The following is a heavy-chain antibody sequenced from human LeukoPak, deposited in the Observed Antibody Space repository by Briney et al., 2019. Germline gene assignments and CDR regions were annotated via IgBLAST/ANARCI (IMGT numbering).Heavy chain of an antibody. Sequence: PSETLSLTCAVSGASISSGDYYWSWVRQPPQKGLEWIGYISYSGSTYYNPSLKSRVTISIDTSKNQFSLKLSSVTAADTAVYYCARVQIFGVVTEFIDYWGQGTLVTVSS. J-gene: IGHJ4*02. CDR1: GASISSGDYY. D-gene: IGHD3-3*01. CDR2: ISYSGST. V-gene: IGHV4-30-4*01. CDR3: ARVQIFGVVTEFIDY.